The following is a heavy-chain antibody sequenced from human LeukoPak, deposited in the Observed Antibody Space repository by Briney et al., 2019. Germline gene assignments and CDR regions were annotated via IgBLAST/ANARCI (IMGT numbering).Heavy chain of an antibody. CDR1: GFTFSSYA. CDR3: AKDLNEPSTSGSYFLPYYYYYGMDV. CDR2: ISGSGGST. Sequence: PGGSLRLSCAASGFTFSSYAMSWVRQAPGKGLEWVSAISGSGGSTYYADSVKGRFTISRDNSKNTLYLQMNSLRAEDTAVYYCAKDLNEPSTSGSYFLPYYYYYGMDVWGQGTTVTVSS. D-gene: IGHD1-26*01. V-gene: IGHV3-23*01. J-gene: IGHJ6*02.